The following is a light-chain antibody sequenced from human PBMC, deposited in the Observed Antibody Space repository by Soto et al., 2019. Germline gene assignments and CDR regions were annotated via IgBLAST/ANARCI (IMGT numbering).Light chain of an antibody. V-gene: IGKV1-39*01. Sequence: IQLTQSPSSLSASVEDTVIITCRASHGISTHLHWYQQKPGQAPKXLIFAASSLQSGVPSRFSDSRSGPDFTLTLSSLQPEDFATYEGPQNYSSTPTFCQGTKVDNK. CDR2: AAS. J-gene: IGKJ1*01. CDR3: PQNYSSTPT. CDR1: HGISTH.